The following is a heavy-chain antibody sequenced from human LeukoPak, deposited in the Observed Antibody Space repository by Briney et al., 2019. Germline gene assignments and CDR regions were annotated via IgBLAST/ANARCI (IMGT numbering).Heavy chain of an antibody. D-gene: IGHD6-19*01. Sequence: ASVKVSCKASGYTFTSYGISWVRQDPGQGLEWMGWISAYNGNTNYAQKLQGRVTMTTDTSTSTAYMELRSLRSDDTAVYYCARSFGYSSGWSYSYYGMDVWGQGTTVTVSS. V-gene: IGHV1-18*01. J-gene: IGHJ6*02. CDR2: ISAYNGNT. CDR1: GYTFTSYG. CDR3: ARSFGYSSGWSYSYYGMDV.